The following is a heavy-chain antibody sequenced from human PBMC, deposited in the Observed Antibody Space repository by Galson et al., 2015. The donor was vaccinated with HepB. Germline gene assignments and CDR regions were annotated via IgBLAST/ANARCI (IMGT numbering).Heavy chain of an antibody. CDR2: IYSGGST. J-gene: IGHJ4*02. D-gene: IGHD1-26*01. CDR3: ARSYSGSYHFDY. V-gene: IGHV3-53*01. Sequence: SLRLSCAASGFTVSSNYMSWVRQAPGKGLEWVSVIYSGGSTYYADSVKGRFTISRDNSKNTLYLQMNSLRAEDTAVYYCARSYSGSYHFDYWGQGTLVTVSS. CDR1: GFTVSSNY.